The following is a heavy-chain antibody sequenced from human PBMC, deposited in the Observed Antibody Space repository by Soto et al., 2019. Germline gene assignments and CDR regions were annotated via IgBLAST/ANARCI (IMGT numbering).Heavy chain of an antibody. CDR3: ARDGYNSGGGYFDY. CDR1: GVTVSSNY. D-gene: IGHD5-18*01. Sequence: EVQLVESGGGLVQPGGSLRLSCAASGVTVSSNYMSWVRQAPGKGLEWVSVIYSGGSTYYGDSVKGRFTISRDNSKNTLYLQMNSLRAEDTAVYYCARDGYNSGGGYFDYWGQGTLVTVSS. J-gene: IGHJ4*02. CDR2: IYSGGST. V-gene: IGHV3-66*01.